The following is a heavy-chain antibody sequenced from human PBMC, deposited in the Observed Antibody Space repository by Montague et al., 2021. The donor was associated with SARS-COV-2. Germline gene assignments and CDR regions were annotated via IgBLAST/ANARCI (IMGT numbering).Heavy chain of an antibody. J-gene: IGHJ4*02. CDR1: VGSTSNYY. Sequence: SETLSLTCSGAVGSTSNYYWTWIRQSPGKGLQWIGYIFYTGSTKFNPSLKSRVSMSLDTSKNHFSLRLSAVTAADTARYYCARAQNICFIANCVNYFDLWGLGALVTVSS. V-gene: IGHV4-59*01. CDR3: ARAQNICFIANCVNYFDL. D-gene: IGHD2-15*01. CDR2: IFYTGST.